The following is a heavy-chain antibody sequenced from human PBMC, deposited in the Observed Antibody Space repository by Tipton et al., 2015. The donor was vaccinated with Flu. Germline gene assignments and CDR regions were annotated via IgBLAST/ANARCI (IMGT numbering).Heavy chain of an antibody. V-gene: IGHV4-38-2*02. CDR2: ISRGGST. J-gene: IGHJ4*02. CDR3: ARDGRSGFYYFDY. CDR1: GDSIRSDYF. D-gene: IGHD3-3*01. Sequence: LRLSCIVSGDSIRSDYFWGWIRQPPGKGLEWIGQISRGGSTYYNSSLQSRATISVDSSRNRFSLKVKSVTAADTAVYYCARDGRSGFYYFDYWGQGTLVTVSS.